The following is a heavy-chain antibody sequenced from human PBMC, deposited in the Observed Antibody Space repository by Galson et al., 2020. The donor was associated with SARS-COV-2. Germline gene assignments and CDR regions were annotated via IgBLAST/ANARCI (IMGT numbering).Heavy chain of an antibody. J-gene: IGHJ4*02. Sequence: PGGSLRLSCAASGFTFSSYWMSWVRQAPGKGVEWVANVKQDGSDRYYVDSVKGRFTISSDYAKNSVYLQMNSLRAEDTAVYYCARDQDGYNDFWGQGTLVTVSS. V-gene: IGHV3-7*01. CDR1: GFTFSSYW. D-gene: IGHD5-12*01. CDR2: VKQDGSDR. CDR3: ARDQDGYNDF.